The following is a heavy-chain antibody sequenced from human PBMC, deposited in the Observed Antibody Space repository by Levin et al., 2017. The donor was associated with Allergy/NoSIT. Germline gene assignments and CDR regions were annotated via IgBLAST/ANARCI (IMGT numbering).Heavy chain of an antibody. CDR2: ILYDGSNK. J-gene: IGHJ4*02. Sequence: GGSLRLSCAASGFTFSSYGMHWVRQAPGKGLEWVAVILYDGSNKYYVDSVKGRFTISRDNSKNMLYLQMNSLRAEDTAVYYGAKDIGPPQKYSSGWGGSDYWGQGTLVTVSS. CDR1: GFTFSSYG. V-gene: IGHV3-30*18. D-gene: IGHD6-19*01. CDR3: AKDIGPPQKYSSGWGGSDY.